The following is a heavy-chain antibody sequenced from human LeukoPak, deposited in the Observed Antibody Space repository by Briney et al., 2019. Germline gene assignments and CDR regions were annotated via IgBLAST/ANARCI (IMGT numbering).Heavy chain of an antibody. CDR1: GGSISNYY. CDR3: ARSYGDYITGAYAFDV. J-gene: IGHJ3*01. CDR2: IYYSGST. D-gene: IGHD4-17*01. Sequence: PSETLSLTCTVSGGSISNYYWSWIRQPPEKGLEWIGYIYYSGSTNYNPSLKSRLTISVDTSKNQFSLKLSSVTAADTAVYYWARSYGDYITGAYAFDVWGQGTMVTVSS. V-gene: IGHV4-59*08.